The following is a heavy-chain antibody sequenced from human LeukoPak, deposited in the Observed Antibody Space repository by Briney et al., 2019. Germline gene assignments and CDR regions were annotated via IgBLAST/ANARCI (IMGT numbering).Heavy chain of an antibody. J-gene: IGHJ4*02. CDR2: IYYSGDT. CDR3: ARVGQLAFDY. Sequence: SETLSLTCTVSGGSISSYYWSWIRQPPGKGLKWIGYIYYSGDTYYNPSLKSRVTILVDTSKNQFSLKLSSVTAADTAVYYCARVGQLAFDYWGQGTLVTVSS. D-gene: IGHD2-2*01. V-gene: IGHV4-59*12. CDR1: GGSISSYY.